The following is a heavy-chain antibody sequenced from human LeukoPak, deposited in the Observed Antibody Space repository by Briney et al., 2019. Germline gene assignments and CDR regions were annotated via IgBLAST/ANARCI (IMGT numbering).Heavy chain of an antibody. CDR3: ARETPLIAVAGTFDY. J-gene: IGHJ4*02. CDR1: GGSFGGYY. V-gene: IGHV4-34*01. CDR2: INHSGST. Sequence: PSETLSLTCAVYGGSFGGYYWSWIRQPPGKGLEWIGEINHSGSTNYNPSLKSRVTISVDTSKNQFSLKLSSVTAADTAVYYCARETPLIAVAGTFDYWGQGTLVTVSS. D-gene: IGHD6-19*01.